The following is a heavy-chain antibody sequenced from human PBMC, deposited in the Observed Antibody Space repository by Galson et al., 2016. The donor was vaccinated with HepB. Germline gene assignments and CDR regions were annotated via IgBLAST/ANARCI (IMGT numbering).Heavy chain of an antibody. CDR1: GFTFSDYG. D-gene: IGHD2-8*02. Sequence: SLRLSCAASGFTFSDYGMHWVRQAPGKGLEWVAVIWYDEINKYYADSVKGRFTISRDNSKNTLYLQMNSLRAEDTAVYYCARGMLLGYCTGGICLLEVPGGGMDVWGKGTAVTVSS. J-gene: IGHJ6*04. CDR2: IWYDEINK. CDR3: ARGMLLGYCTGGICLLEVPGGGMDV. V-gene: IGHV3-33*01.